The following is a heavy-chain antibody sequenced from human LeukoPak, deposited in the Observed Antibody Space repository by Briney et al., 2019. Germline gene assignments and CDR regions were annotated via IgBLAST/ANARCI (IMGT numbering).Heavy chain of an antibody. V-gene: IGHV3-38-3*01. CDR2: ISGGST. D-gene: IGHD3-16*01. Sequence: PGGSLRLSCAASGFTVSSNEMSWVRQAPGKGLEWVSSISGGSTYYADSVKGRFTISRDNSRDTLYLQMNSLRAEDTAVYYCAKGYYDYVWGSYYFDYWGQGTLVTVSS. J-gene: IGHJ4*02. CDR3: AKGYYDYVWGSYYFDY. CDR1: GFTVSSNE.